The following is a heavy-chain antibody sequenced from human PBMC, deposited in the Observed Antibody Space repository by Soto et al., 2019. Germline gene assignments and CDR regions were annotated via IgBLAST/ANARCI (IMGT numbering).Heavy chain of an antibody. CDR3: AREQDYGDYGDY. J-gene: IGHJ4*02. Sequence: QVQLVQSGAEVKKPGASVKVSCKASGYTFPSYHISWVRQATGQGLEWMGWMHPYSGNTAYDQKFQGRLTMTTNSSISTAYMELSSLTSEDTAVYYCAREQDYGDYGDYWGQGTLVTVSS. V-gene: IGHV1-8*01. CDR1: GYTFPSYH. D-gene: IGHD4-17*01. CDR2: MHPYSGNT.